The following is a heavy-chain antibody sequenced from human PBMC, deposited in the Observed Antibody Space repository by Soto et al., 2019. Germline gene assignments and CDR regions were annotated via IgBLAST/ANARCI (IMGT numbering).Heavy chain of an antibody. CDR3: ASSDY. CDR2: ISCSSGTA. J-gene: IGHJ4*02. Sequence: GGSLRLSCAASGFMFSSYAMSWVRQAPGKGLAWVSSISCSSGTASLADSVKGRCTISRDNAKNTLYLQMNSLRAEDTAVYYCASSDYWGQGTLVTVSS. CDR1: GFMFSSYA. V-gene: IGHV3-23*01.